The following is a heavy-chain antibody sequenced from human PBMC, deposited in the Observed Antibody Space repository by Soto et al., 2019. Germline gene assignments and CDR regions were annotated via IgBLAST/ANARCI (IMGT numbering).Heavy chain of an antibody. CDR2: LYYRGAT. V-gene: IGHV4-39*01. CDR1: GGSIKNTNYH. J-gene: IGHJ4*01. D-gene: IGHD2-15*01. CDR3: CGVLAATLDY. Sequence: AETLSLTCSVSGGSIKNTNYHWGWIRQPPGKGLEWIGTLYYRGATDYNPSLKSRVTISVDTSKKQLSLNLSPVTAKDTAVYYWCGVLAATLDYWGQGTLVTVSS.